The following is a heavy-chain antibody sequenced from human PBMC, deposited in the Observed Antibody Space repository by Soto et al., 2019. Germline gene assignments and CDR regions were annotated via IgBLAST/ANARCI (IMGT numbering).Heavy chain of an antibody. Sequence: QITLKESGPTLVKPTQTLTLTCTFSGFSFSINGVAVGWIRQPPGQALEWLALIYWDDDQRYNPSLTNSLTITKDTSRNQVVLTVTNMDTVATATYYCAHKRDVASGFKSWGQGTLVTVSS. CDR1: GFSFSINGVA. CDR3: AHKRDVASGFKS. V-gene: IGHV2-5*02. CDR2: IYWDDDQ. J-gene: IGHJ5*01. D-gene: IGHD6-19*01.